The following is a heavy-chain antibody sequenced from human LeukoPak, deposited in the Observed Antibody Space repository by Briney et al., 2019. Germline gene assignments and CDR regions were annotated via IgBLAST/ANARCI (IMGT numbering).Heavy chain of an antibody. J-gene: IGHJ4*02. Sequence: PGGSLRLSCVASGFTFSSYNMNWVRQAPGKGLEWVSYISSSSSTIYYADSVKGRFTISRDNAKNSLYLQMNSLRDEDTAVYYCSRAAVLLEYSGYSPWGQGTLVTVSS. CDR2: ISSSSSTI. CDR1: GFTFSSYN. V-gene: IGHV3-48*02. CDR3: SRAAVLLEYSGYSP. D-gene: IGHD5-12*01.